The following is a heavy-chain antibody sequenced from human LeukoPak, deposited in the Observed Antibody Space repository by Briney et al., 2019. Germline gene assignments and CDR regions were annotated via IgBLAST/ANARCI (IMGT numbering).Heavy chain of an antibody. CDR1: GFTFSSYQ. CDR2: ISSSGSTI. Sequence: PGGSLRLSCAASGFTFSSYQMNWVPQAPGKGLEWVSYISSSGSTIYYADSVKGRFTISRDHAKNSLYLQMNSLRPEDTALYYCAKDTEDGYNFPVGYCDYWGQGTLVTVSS. D-gene: IGHD5-24*01. V-gene: IGHV3-48*03. J-gene: IGHJ4*02. CDR3: AKDTEDGYNFPVGYCDY.